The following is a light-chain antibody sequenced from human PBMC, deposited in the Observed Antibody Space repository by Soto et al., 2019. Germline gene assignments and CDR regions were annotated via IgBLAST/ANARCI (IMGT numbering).Light chain of an antibody. CDR1: QSGSSL. CDR3: QQDGNSVT. CDR2: GAS. J-gene: IGKJ4*01. V-gene: IGKV3-20*01. Sequence: ELVLTQSPPTLSVSQAPRPALPFRASQSGSSLLGWYQQSPRHARRVLIYGASTRATGTPDRFSGSGSGTDFIFTISRLEPEDSAVYCCQQDGNSVTFGGGTKVDIK.